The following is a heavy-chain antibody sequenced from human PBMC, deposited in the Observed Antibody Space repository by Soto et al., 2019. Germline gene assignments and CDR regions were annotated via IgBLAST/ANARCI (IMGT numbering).Heavy chain of an antibody. J-gene: IGHJ6*03. D-gene: IGHD5-12*01. CDR2: INPNSGVT. V-gene: IGHV1-2*04. CDR1: GDTFTDYY. Sequence: EASVKVSCKSSGDTFTDYYIHWVRQAPGQGLEWMGWINPNSGVTKYAQKFQGWVSMTRDTSIRTVYMQLSRLRSDDTAVYYCARESGGATATLDYYYFYMDVWGTGTTVTVSS. CDR3: ARESGGATATLDYYYFYMDV.